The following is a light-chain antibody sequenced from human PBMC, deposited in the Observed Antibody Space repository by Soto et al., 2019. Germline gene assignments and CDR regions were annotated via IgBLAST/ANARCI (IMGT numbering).Light chain of an antibody. Sequence: DIQMTQSPSSLSASVGDRVTITCRASQSISTYLSWYQHTLGKAPKLLIYGASSLQSGVPSRFSGSGSWTDFTLTISSLRPEDFATYYCQQRFSAPLTFGGGTKVELK. V-gene: IGKV1-39*01. CDR1: QSISTY. CDR2: GAS. CDR3: QQRFSAPLT. J-gene: IGKJ4*01.